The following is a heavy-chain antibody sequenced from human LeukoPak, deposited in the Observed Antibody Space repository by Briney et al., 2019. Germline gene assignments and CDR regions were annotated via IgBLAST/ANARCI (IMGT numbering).Heavy chain of an antibody. Sequence: SETLSLTCTVSGVSISSSNSYWGWIRQPPGKGREGFGSIYYSGNTYYNASLKSQVSISIDTSKTQFSLRLTSVNAADTAVYYCARQTGSGLFILPGGQGTLVTVSS. J-gene: IGHJ4*02. CDR1: GVSISSSNSY. V-gene: IGHV4-39*01. D-gene: IGHD3/OR15-3a*01. CDR3: ARQTGSGLFILP. CDR2: IYYSGNT.